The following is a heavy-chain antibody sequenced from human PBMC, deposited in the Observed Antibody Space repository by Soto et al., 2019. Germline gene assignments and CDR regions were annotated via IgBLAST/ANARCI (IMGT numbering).Heavy chain of an antibody. D-gene: IGHD2-15*01. CDR2: IYYSGST. CDR1: GGSISSSSYY. CDR3: ARLYCSGGSCYPYWFDP. V-gene: IGHV4-39*01. Sequence: QLQLQESGPGLVKPSETLSLTCTVSGGSISSSSYYWGWIRQPPGKGLEWIGSIYYSGSTYYHPSLKSRVTISVDTSKNQFCLKLSSVTAADTAVYYCARLYCSGGSCYPYWFDPWGQGTLVTVSS. J-gene: IGHJ5*02.